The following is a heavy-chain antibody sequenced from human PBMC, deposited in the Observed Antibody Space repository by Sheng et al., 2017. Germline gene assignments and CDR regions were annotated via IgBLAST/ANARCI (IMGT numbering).Heavy chain of an antibody. CDR1: GFTFSSYE. CDR3: HRLGYSPRAV. Sequence: EVQLVESGGGLVQPGGSLRLSCAASGFTFSSYEMNWVRQAPGKGLEWVSYISSSGSTIYYADSVKGRFTISRDNAKNSLYLQMNSLRAEDTAVYYCHRLGYSPRAVWGQGTTVTVSS. D-gene: IGHD2-15*01. V-gene: IGHV3-48*03. J-gene: IGHJ6*02. CDR2: ISSSGSTI.